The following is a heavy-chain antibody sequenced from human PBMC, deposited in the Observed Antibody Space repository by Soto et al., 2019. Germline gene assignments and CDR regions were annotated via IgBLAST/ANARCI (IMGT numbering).Heavy chain of an antibody. J-gene: IGHJ5*02. CDR1: GGSFSGYY. CDR3: ARKVTVTRRKTLHAYNWFDP. V-gene: IGHV4-34*01. CDR2: INHSGST. D-gene: IGHD4-4*01. Sequence: PSETLSLTCAVYGGSFSGYYWSWIRQPPGKGLEWIGEINHSGSTNYNPSLKSRVTISVDTSKNQFSLKLSSVTAADTAVYYCARKVTVTRRKTLHAYNWFDPWGQGTLVTVSS.